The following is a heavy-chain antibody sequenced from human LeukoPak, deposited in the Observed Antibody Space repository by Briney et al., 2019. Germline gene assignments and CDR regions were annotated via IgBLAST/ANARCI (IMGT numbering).Heavy chain of an antibody. D-gene: IGHD3-16*02. CDR3: ARQDDYVWGSYRPDY. Sequence: SETLSLTCAVSGYSISSGYYWGWIRQPPVKGLEWIGSIYHSGSTYYNPSLKSRVTISVDTSKTQFSLKLSSVTAAETAVYYCARQDDYVWGSYRPDYWGQGTLVTVSS. J-gene: IGHJ4*02. CDR2: IYHSGST. V-gene: IGHV4-38-2*01. CDR1: GYSISSGYY.